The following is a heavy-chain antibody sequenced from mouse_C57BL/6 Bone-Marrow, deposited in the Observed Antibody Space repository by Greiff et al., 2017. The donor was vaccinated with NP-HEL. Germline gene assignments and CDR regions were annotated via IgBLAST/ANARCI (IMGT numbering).Heavy chain of an antibody. D-gene: IGHD1-1*01. CDR3: ARRDYGSSYVGFDY. J-gene: IGHJ2*01. Sequence: EVKLVESGGDLVKPGGSLKLSCAASGFTFSSYGMSWVRQTPDTRLEWVATISSGGSYTYYPDSVKGRFTISRDNAKNTLYLQMSSLKSEDTAMYYCARRDYGSSYVGFDYWGQGTTLTVSS. V-gene: IGHV5-6*02. CDR1: GFTFSSYG. CDR2: ISSGGSYT.